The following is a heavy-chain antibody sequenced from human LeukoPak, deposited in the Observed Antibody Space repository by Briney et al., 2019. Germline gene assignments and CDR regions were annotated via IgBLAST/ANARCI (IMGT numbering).Heavy chain of an antibody. Sequence: GGSLRLSCAASGFTFSSYGMHWVRQAPGKGLGWVVVVSYDGSNKYYADSVTGRFTISRNNSTSTLYLQMNSQRAEDTAVYYCAKGRAVATGRYGMDVWGQGTTVTVSS. CDR3: AKGRAVATGRYGMDV. CDR2: VSYDGSNK. CDR1: GFTFSSYG. J-gene: IGHJ6*02. D-gene: IGHD5-12*01. V-gene: IGHV3-30*18.